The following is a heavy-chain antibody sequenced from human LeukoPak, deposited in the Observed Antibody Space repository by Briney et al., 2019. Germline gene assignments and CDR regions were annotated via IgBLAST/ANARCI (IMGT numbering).Heavy chain of an antibody. CDR2: ISGSGGST. CDR1: GFTFSSYA. J-gene: IGHJ4*02. Sequence: PGGSLRLSCAASGFTFSSYAMSWVRQAPGKGLEWVSAISGSGGSTYYADSVKGRFTISRDNSKNTLYLQMNSLRAEDTAVYYCARQTSYYSGSGRYYPGYHFDYWGQGTLVTVSS. D-gene: IGHD3-10*01. V-gene: IGHV3-23*01. CDR3: ARQTSYYSGSGRYYPGYHFDY.